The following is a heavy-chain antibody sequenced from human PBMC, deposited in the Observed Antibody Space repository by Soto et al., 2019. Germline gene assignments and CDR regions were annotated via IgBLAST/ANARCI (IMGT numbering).Heavy chain of an antibody. V-gene: IGHV4-4*02. D-gene: IGHD1-7*01. CDR1: SDSISNGHW. Sequence: QVQLQESGPGLVKPSGTLSLTCAVSSDSISNGHWWSWVRQPPGKGLEWIGEIYHSGSTNYNPSLKSRVNMSVDKSKNQFSLKLSSVTAADTAVYYCARLGKTGTGFEGYYYYMDVWGKGTTVTVSS. J-gene: IGHJ6*03. CDR3: ARLGKTGTGFEGYYYYMDV. CDR2: IYHSGST.